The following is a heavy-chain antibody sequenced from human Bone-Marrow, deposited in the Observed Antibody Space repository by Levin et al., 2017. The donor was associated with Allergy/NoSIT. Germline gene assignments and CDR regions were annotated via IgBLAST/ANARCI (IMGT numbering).Heavy chain of an antibody. V-gene: IGHV3-23*01. CDR2: VSGSGADT. D-gene: IGHD6-19*01. CDR1: GFTFTNQG. Sequence: GGSLRLSCAASGFTFTNQGMSWVRQAPGKGLEWVSSVSGSGADTFYADSVRGRFTISRDNSKNTLYLHMNSLRAEDTAVYYCAKERYSSGWSDSFDYWGQGTLVTVSS. CDR3: AKERYSSGWSDSFDY. J-gene: IGHJ4*02.